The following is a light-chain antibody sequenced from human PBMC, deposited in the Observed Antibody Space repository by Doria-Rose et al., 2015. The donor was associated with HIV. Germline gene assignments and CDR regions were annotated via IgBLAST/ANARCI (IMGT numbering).Light chain of an antibody. CDR2: DGS. J-gene: IGKJ1*01. Sequence: TQSPGTLSLSPGERATLSCRASQSFSSTYLAWYQQKPGQAPSLLIYDGSTRATGIPDSSSASGSGTDFTLTINRLEPEDFALYYCHQYGTSWTFGQGTKVEI. CDR1: QSFSSTY. CDR3: HQYGTSWT. V-gene: IGKV3-20*01.